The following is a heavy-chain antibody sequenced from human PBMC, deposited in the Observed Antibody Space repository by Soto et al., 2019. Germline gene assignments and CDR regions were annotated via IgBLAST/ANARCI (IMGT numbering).Heavy chain of an antibody. V-gene: IGHV4-39*01. CDR2: IYYSGST. Sequence: SETLSLTCTVSGGSISSSSYYWGWIRQPPGKGLEWIGSIYYSGSTYYNPSLKSRVTISVETSKNQFSLKLSSVTAADTAVYYCARQLTTGVYYYYYMDVWGKGTTVTVSS. CDR3: ARQLTTGVYYYYYMDV. J-gene: IGHJ6*03. CDR1: GGSISSSSYY. D-gene: IGHD4-17*01.